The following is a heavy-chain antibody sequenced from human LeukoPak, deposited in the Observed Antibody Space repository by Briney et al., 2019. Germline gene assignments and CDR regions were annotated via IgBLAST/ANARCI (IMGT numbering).Heavy chain of an antibody. V-gene: IGHV4-59*08. Sequence: SETLSLTCTASGGSISSYYWSWIRQPPGKGLEWIGYIYYSGSTNYNPSLKSRVTISVDTSKNQFTLKLSSVTAADTAVYYCATYSSGVLYYWGQGTLVTVSS. D-gene: IGHD6-19*01. CDR3: ATYSSGVLYY. J-gene: IGHJ4*02. CDR1: GGSISSYY. CDR2: IYYSGST.